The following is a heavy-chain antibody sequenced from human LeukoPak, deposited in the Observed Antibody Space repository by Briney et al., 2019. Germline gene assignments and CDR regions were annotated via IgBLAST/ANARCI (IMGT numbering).Heavy chain of an antibody. V-gene: IGHV3-48*01. D-gene: IGHD3-3*01. J-gene: IGHJ4*02. CDR3: ARAEDFWSGYLFDY. CDR1: GFTFSSYS. Sequence: GGSLRLSCAASGFTFSSYSMNWVRQARGKGLEWVSYISSSSSTIYYADSVKGRFTISRDNAKNSLYLQMNSLRAEDTAVYYCARAEDFWSGYLFDYWGQGTLVAVSS. CDR2: ISSSSSTI.